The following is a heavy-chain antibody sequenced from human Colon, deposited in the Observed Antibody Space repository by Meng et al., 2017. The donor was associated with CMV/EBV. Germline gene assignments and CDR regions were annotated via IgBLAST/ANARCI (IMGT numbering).Heavy chain of an antibody. V-gene: IGHV3-23*03. CDR3: VKDGGYSAYAVFDS. CDR1: GFTFPSYA. Sequence: GEALKISCAGSGFTFPSYAMGWVRQAPGKGLEWLSFIGSGGNSAYYADSVKGRFTVSRDNSKATLYLEMTSLRVEDPAVYYCVKDGGYSAYAVFDSWGQGALVTVSS. CDR2: IGSGGNSA. J-gene: IGHJ4*02. D-gene: IGHD5-12*01.